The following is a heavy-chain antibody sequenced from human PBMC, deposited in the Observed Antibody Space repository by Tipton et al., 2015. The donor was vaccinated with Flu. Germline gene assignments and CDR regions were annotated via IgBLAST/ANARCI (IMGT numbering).Heavy chain of an antibody. V-gene: IGHV4-34*01. CDR3: ARDNLLQSGGTRPYYYYAMDV. J-gene: IGHJ6*02. D-gene: IGHD1-26*01. CDR1: VGSFSGYY. CDR2: INHSGTT. Sequence: TLSLTCAVYVGSFSGYYWSWIRQPPGEGLEWIGEINHSGTTSYNPSLESRLTISVDTSKNQFSLKLSSVTAADTAVYYCARDNLLQSGGTRPYYYYAMDVWGQGTTVTVSS.